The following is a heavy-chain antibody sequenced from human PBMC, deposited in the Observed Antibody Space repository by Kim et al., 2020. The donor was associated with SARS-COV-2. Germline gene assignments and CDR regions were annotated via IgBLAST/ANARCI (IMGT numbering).Heavy chain of an antibody. J-gene: IGHJ4*02. D-gene: IGHD2-15*01. V-gene: IGHV4-30-2*04. CDR3: ARELVGSYSFDY. Sequence: YYKPSLKSRVTISVDTSKNQFSLRLRSVTAADTAVYYCARELVGSYSFDYWGQGTLVTVSS.